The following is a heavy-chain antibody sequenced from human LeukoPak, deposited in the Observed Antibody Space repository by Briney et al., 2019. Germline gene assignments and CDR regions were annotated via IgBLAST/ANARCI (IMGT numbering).Heavy chain of an antibody. Sequence: SGGSLRLSCAASGFAFSSYWMSWVRQAPGKGLVWVSHINGDGSNVNYADSVKGRFTISRDNAKNSVYLQVNSVRAEDTAVYYCARGRYDSSGYYALFDYWGRGTLVTVSS. J-gene: IGHJ4*02. CDR3: ARGRYDSSGYYALFDY. CDR1: GFAFSSYW. CDR2: INGDGSNV. V-gene: IGHV3-74*01. D-gene: IGHD3-22*01.